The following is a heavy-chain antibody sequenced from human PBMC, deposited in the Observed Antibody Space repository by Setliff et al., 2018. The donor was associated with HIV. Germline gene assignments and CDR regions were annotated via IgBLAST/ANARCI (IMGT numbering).Heavy chain of an antibody. J-gene: IGHJ3*02. V-gene: IGHV1-24*01. Sequence: EASVKVSCKVSGYTLTELSMHRVRQAPGKGLEWMGGFDPEDGETIYAQKFQGRVTMTEDTSTDTAYMELSSLRSEDTAVYYCATAVGVRYSSYAFDIWGQGTMVTVSS. CDR3: ATAVGVRYSSYAFDI. CDR2: FDPEDGET. D-gene: IGHD6-19*01. CDR1: GYTLTELS.